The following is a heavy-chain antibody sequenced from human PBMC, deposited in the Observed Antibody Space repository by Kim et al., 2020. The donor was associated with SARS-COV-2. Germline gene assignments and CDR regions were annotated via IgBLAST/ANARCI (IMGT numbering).Heavy chain of an antibody. CDR1: GFTFGDYA. CDR3: TRANRYSGYADVVNWFDP. V-gene: IGHV3-49*04. CDR2: IRSKAYGGTT. Sequence: GGSLRLSCTASGFTFGDYAMSWVRQAPGKGLEWVGFIRSKAYGGTTEYAASVKGRFTISRDDSKSIAYLQMNSLKTEDTAVYYCTRANRYSGYADVVNWFDPWGQGTLVTVSS. D-gene: IGHD5-12*01. J-gene: IGHJ5*02.